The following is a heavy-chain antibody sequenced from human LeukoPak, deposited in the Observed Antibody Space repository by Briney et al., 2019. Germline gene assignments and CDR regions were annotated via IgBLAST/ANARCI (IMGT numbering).Heavy chain of an antibody. Sequence: PGGSLRLSCAASGFTFSSYAMSWVRQAPGKGLEWVSAISGSGGSTYYADSVKGRFTISRDNSKNTLYLQMNSLRAEDTAVYYCATFWGSGSYCYYYMDVWGKGTTVTVSS. J-gene: IGHJ6*03. CDR2: ISGSGGST. V-gene: IGHV3-23*01. CDR3: ATFWGSGSYCYYYMDV. D-gene: IGHD3-10*01. CDR1: GFTFSSYA.